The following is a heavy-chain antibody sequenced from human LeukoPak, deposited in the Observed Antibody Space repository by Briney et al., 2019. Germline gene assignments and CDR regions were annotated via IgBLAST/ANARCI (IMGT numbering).Heavy chain of an antibody. CDR2: ISYDGSNK. V-gene: IGHV3-30*03. J-gene: IGHJ4*02. CDR1: GFTFSSYG. D-gene: IGHD4-17*01. Sequence: PGGSLRLSCAASGFTFSSYGMHWVRQAPGKGLEWVAVISYDGSNKYYADSVKGRFTISRDNSKNTLYLQMNSLRADDTAVYYCARDPGYGDYAFDYWGQGTLVTVSS. CDR3: ARDPGYGDYAFDY.